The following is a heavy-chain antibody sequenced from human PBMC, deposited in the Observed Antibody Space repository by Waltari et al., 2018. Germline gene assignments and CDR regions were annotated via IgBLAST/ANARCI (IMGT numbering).Heavy chain of an antibody. D-gene: IGHD3-22*01. Sequence: QVQLQQWGAGLLKPSETLSLTCAVYGGSFSVYYWSWIRQPPGKGLEWTGEINHSGSTNYNPSLKSRVTISVDTSKNQFSLKLSSVTAADTAVYYCARAYYDSSGLFDYWGQGTLVTVSS. CDR1: GGSFSVYY. V-gene: IGHV4-34*01. J-gene: IGHJ4*02. CDR3: ARAYYDSSGLFDY. CDR2: INHSGST.